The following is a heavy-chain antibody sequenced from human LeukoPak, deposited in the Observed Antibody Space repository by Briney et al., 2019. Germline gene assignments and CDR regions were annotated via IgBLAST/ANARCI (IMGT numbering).Heavy chain of an antibody. J-gene: IGHJ4*02. V-gene: IGHV3-30*18. CDR1: GFNFRNYG. CDR2: LSADGSHK. CDR3: AKGGVSDRGSWYGDYFDY. Sequence: PGGSLRLSCGASGFNFRNYGMHWVRQAPGKGLEWVAVLSADGSHKQFADSVKDRFDISRDNSKQTLYLQMNGLKSEDTAVYYCAKGGVSDRGSWYGDYFDYWGQGTLVTVSS. D-gene: IGHD6-13*01.